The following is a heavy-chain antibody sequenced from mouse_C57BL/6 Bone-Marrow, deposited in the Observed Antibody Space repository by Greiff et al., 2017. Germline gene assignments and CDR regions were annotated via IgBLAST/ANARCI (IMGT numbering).Heavy chain of an antibody. V-gene: IGHV5-6*01. D-gene: IGHD2-5*01. CDR2: ISSGGSYT. Sequence: EVKLVESGGDLVKPGGSLKLSCAASGFTFSSYGMSWVRQTPDKRLEWVATISSGGSYTYYPDSVKGRFTISRDNAKNTLYLQMSSLKSEDTAMYYCARPAYYSNYYMDYWGQGTSDTVSS. CDR1: GFTFSSYG. CDR3: ARPAYYSNYYMDY. J-gene: IGHJ4*01.